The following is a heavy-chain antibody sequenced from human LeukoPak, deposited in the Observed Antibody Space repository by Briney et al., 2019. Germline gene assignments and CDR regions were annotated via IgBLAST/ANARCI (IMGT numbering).Heavy chain of an antibody. CDR1: GYTFTGYY. CDR2: INPNSGGT. CDR3: ARSTVRGVNWFDP. Sequence: ASVKVSCKASGYTFTGYYMHWVRQAPGQGLEWMGWINPNSGGTNYAQKFQGWVTMTRDTSISTAYMELSRQRSDDTAVYYCARSTVRGVNWFDPWGQGTLVTVSS. V-gene: IGHV1-2*04. J-gene: IGHJ5*02. D-gene: IGHD3-10*01.